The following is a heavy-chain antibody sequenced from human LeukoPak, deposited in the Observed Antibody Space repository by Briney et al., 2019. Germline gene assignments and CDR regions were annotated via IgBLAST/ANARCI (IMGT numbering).Heavy chain of an antibody. J-gene: IGHJ4*02. CDR1: GFTFSSHD. V-gene: IGHV3-13*01. D-gene: IGHD6-13*01. CDR2: IGTVGDT. CDR3: ARAKPYSSSWYYYDY. Sequence: GGSLRLSCAASGFTFSSHDMHWVRQATGKGLEWVSAIGTVGDTYYPGSVKGRFTISRENAKNSLYLQMNSLRAGDTAVYYCARAKPYSSSWYYYDYWGQGTLVTVSS.